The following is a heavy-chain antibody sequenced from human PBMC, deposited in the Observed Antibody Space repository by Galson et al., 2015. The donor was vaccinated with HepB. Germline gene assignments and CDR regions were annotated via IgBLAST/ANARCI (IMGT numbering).Heavy chain of an antibody. CDR3: ARGPGIAAAGTAGGNWFDP. Sequence: SVKVSCKASGGTFSSYTISWVRQAPGQGLEWMGRIIPILGTANYAQKFQGRVTITADESTSTAYMELSSLRSEDTAVYYCARGPGIAAAGTAGGNWFDPWGQGTLVTVSS. CDR1: GGTFSSYT. D-gene: IGHD6-13*01. J-gene: IGHJ5*02. V-gene: IGHV1-69*08. CDR2: IIPILGTA.